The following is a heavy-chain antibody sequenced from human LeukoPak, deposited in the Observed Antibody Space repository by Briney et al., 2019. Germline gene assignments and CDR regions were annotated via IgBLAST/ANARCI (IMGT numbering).Heavy chain of an antibody. D-gene: IGHD2-15*01. V-gene: IGHV1-2*02. CDR2: INPNTGAT. Sequence: ASVKVCCKASGYTFTGYYMFWVRQAPGQGLEWMGWINPNTGATKYAQNFQGRVTLTRDTSIRTTFMELSSLRSDDTAFYYCARDERFCNGDNHYPDLGYWGQGTLVTVSS. J-gene: IGHJ4*02. CDR3: ARDERFCNGDNHYPDLGY. CDR1: GYTFTGYY.